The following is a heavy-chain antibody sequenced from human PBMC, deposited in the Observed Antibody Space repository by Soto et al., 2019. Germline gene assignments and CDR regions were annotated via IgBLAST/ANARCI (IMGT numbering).Heavy chain of an antibody. CDR1: GGTFSSYA. CDR2: IIPIFGTA. J-gene: IGHJ4*02. V-gene: IGHV1-69*13. CDR3: ARSGEMATILDY. Sequence: SVKVSCKASGGTFSSYAISWVRQAPGQGLEWMGGIIPIFGTANYAQKFQGRVTITADESTSTAYMELSSLRSEDTAVYYCARSGEMATILDYWGQGTLVTVSS. D-gene: IGHD5-12*01.